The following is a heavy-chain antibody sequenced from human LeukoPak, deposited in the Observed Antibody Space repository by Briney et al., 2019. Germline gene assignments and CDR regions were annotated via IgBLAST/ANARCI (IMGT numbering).Heavy chain of an antibody. CDR3: ARENRYYYDSSGYSVAFDI. V-gene: IGHV4-59*01. CDR2: IYYSGST. Sequence: SETLSLTCTVSGGSISSYYWSWIRQPPGKGLEWIGYIYYSGSTNYNPSLKSRVTISVDTSKNQFSLKLGSVTAADTAVYYCARENRYYYDSSGYSVAFDIWGQGTMVTVSS. CDR1: GGSISSYY. J-gene: IGHJ3*02. D-gene: IGHD3-22*01.